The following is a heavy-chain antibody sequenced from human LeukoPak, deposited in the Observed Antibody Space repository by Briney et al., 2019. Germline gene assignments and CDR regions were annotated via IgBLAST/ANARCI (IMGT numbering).Heavy chain of an antibody. CDR3: ARQFTRGGYYFDY. Sequence: PSETLSLTCAVSGYSISSGYYWGWIRQPPGKGLEWIGSIYHSGSTYYNPSLKSRVTISLDTSKNQFSLKLSSVTAADTAVYYCARQFTRGGYYFDYWGQGTLVTVSS. CDR2: IYHSGST. CDR1: GYSISSGYY. V-gene: IGHV4-38-2*01. J-gene: IGHJ4*02. D-gene: IGHD6-25*01.